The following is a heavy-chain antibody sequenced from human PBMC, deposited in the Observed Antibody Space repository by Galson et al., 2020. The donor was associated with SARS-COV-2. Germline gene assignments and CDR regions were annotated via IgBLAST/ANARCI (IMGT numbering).Heavy chain of an antibody. CDR1: GGSISSSGYY. V-gene: IGHV4-39*02. J-gene: IGHJ4*02. D-gene: IGHD2-2*01. Sequence: SETLSLTCTVSGGSISSSGYYWGWIRQPPGKGLEWIGNIYYSGYTHYNPSLRSRVTISVDTSKNQFSLKLSSVTAADTAVYFCAREDIVGVPAVPPRAAGVGGWGQGTLVTVSS. CDR2: IYYSGYT. CDR3: AREDIVGVPAVPPRAAGVGG.